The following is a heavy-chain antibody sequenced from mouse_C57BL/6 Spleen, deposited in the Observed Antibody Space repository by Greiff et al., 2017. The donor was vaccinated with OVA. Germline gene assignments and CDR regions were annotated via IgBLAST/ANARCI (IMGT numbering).Heavy chain of an antibody. CDR1: GYTFTSYW. D-gene: IGHD4-1*01. Sequence: VQLQQSGTVLARPGASVMMSCKTSGYTFTSYWMHWVKQRPGQGLEWIGAIYPGNSDTSYNQKFKGKAKLTAVTSASTAYMELSSLTNEDSAVYYCTSSGGNWDDAFAYWGQGTLVTVSA. CDR2: IYPGNSDT. J-gene: IGHJ3*01. V-gene: IGHV1-5*01. CDR3: TSSGGNWDDAFAY.